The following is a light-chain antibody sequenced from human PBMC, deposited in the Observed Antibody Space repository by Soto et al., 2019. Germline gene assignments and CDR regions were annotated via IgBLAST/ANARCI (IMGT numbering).Light chain of an antibody. V-gene: IGKV3-20*01. CDR1: QSVSSTY. CDR2: GAS. J-gene: IGKJ1*01. CDR3: QQYGSSPRT. Sequence: EIVLTQSPGTLSLSPGERATLSCRASQSVSSTYLAWYQQKPGQAPRLLIYGASTRGTGIPDRFSGSGSGTGFTLTISRLEPEDFAVYFCQQYGSSPRTFGQGTKVEIK.